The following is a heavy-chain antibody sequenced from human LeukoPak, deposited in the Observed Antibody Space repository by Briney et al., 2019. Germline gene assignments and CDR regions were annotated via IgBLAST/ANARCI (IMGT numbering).Heavy chain of an antibody. V-gene: IGHV4-4*07. Sequence: SGTLSLTCTVSGGSISNYYWSWIRQPAGKGPEWIGRIYTTGSTNYNPSLKGRVTMSVDTSKNQFSLRLSSVPAADTAVYYCARYGSGRLDYWGQGILVTVSS. J-gene: IGHJ4*02. CDR3: ARYGSGRLDY. CDR2: IYTTGST. D-gene: IGHD3-10*01. CDR1: GGSISNYY.